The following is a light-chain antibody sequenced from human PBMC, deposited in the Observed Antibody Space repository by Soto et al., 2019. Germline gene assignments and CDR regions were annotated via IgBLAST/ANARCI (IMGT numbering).Light chain of an antibody. CDR3: KQYRSSPRCT. CDR1: QSVSSSY. Sequence: EVVLTQSPGTLSLSPGERATLSCRASQSVSSSYLAWYQQKPGQAPRLLIYGASSRATGIPDRFSGSGSGTDFTLTISRLEPEDLAVYYCKQYRSSPRCTVAHGAKV. V-gene: IGKV3-20*01. CDR2: GAS. J-gene: IGKJ1*01.